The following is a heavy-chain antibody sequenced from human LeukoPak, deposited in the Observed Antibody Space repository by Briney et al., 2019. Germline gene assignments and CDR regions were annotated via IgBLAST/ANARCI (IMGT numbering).Heavy chain of an antibody. CDR2: ISGSGVST. Sequence: GGSLRLSCAASGFTFSGYAMSWVRQAPGKGLEWVSTISGSGVSTYYADSVKGRFTSSRDNSKNTLYLQMNNLRAEDTAAYYCAKESRYYYGSGSFSSQFDYWGQGNLVTVSS. V-gene: IGHV3-23*01. CDR3: AKESRYYYGSGSFSSQFDY. J-gene: IGHJ4*02. D-gene: IGHD3-10*01. CDR1: GFTFSGYA.